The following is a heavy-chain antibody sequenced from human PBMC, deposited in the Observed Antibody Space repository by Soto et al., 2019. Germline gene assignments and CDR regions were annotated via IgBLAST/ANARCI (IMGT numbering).Heavy chain of an antibody. CDR1: GGTFNSYA. D-gene: IGHD5-12*01. CDR2: IIPIFGTP. CDR3: ASRSENGYNYDFDY. J-gene: IGHJ4*02. Sequence: SVKVSCKASGGTFNSYAFSWVRQAPGQGLEWMGGIIPIFGTPNYAQKFQGRVTITADESTSTAYMELSGLRSEDTAVYYCASRSENGYNYDFDYWGQGTLVTVSS. V-gene: IGHV1-69*13.